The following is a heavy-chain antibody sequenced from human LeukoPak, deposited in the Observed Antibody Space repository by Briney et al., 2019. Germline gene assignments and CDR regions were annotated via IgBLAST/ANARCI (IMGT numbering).Heavy chain of an antibody. D-gene: IGHD5-12*01. J-gene: IGHJ4*02. CDR2: IIPILGIA. V-gene: IGHV1-69*02. Sequence: SVKVSCKASGGTFSSYTISWVRQAPGQGIEWMGRIIPILGIANYAQKFQGRVTITADKSTSTAYMEPSSLRSEDTAVYYCAQPKTEARSGSSGNYFDYWGQGTLVTVSS. CDR1: GGTFSSYT. CDR3: AQPKTEARSGSSGNYFDY.